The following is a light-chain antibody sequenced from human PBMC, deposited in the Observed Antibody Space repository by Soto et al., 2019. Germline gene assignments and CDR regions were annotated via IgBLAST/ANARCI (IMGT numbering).Light chain of an antibody. Sequence: DIHMTQSPSTLSASVGDRVTITCRASQSISSRLAWYQQKPGKAPKLLIYKASSLESGVPSRFSGSGSGTEFTLTISSLQPDDFATYFCQQYSGYPWTFGQGTKVEI. CDR2: KAS. V-gene: IGKV1-5*03. J-gene: IGKJ1*01. CDR1: QSISSR. CDR3: QQYSGYPWT.